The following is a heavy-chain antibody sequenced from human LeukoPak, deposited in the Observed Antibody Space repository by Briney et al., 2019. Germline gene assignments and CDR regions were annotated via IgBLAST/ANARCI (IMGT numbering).Heavy chain of an antibody. J-gene: IGHJ4*02. CDR1: GITLSNYG. V-gene: IGHV3-23*01. Sequence: PGGSLRLSCAVSGITLSNYGMSWVRRAPGKGLEWVAGIGGSGGGTNYADSVKGRFIISRDNAKNTLYLQMNSLRAEDTAVYYCAKDLGISGWSFDYWGQGTLVTVSS. D-gene: IGHD3-10*01. CDR2: IGGSGGGT. CDR3: AKDLGISGWSFDY.